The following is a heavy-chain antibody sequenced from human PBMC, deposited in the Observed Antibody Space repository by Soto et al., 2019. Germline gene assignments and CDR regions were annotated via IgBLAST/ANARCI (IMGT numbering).Heavy chain of an antibody. J-gene: IGHJ4*02. D-gene: IGHD5-18*01. CDR1: GGSISSGGYY. V-gene: IGHV4-31*03. CDR2: IYYSGST. Sequence: QVQLQESGPGLVKPSQTLSLTCTVSGGSISSGGYYWSWIRQHPGKGLEWIGYIYYSGSTYYNPSLKSRVTISVDTSQNQFSLKLSSVTDADTAVYYCASQRNTQKKRGYSYGNFDYWGQGTLVTVSS. CDR3: ASQRNTQKKRGYSYGNFDY.